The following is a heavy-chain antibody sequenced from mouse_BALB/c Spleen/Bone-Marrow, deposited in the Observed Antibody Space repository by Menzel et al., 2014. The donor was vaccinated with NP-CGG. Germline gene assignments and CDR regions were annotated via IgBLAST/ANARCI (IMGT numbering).Heavy chain of an antibody. CDR3: VRNPIRRNAMDY. CDR2: IWSGGST. J-gene: IGHJ4*01. Sequence: QVQLQQSGPGLVQPSQSLSITCTVSGFSLTSYGVHWIRQSPGKGLEWLGVIWSGGSTDYNAPFISRLSISKDNSKSQVFFKMNSLQANDTAIYYCVRNPIRRNAMDYWGQGTSATVSS. CDR1: GFSLTSYG. D-gene: IGHD2-12*01. V-gene: IGHV2-2*02.